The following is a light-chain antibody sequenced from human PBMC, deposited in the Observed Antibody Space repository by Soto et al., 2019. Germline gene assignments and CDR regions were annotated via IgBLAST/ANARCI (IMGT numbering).Light chain of an antibody. Sequence: QMTQSPSALSASVVDRFTITCLASQSISSYLNWYQQKPGKAPKVLIYAASSLQSGIPSRFSGSGSGTDFTLTISSLQPEDFATYYCQQSYSIPWTFGQGTKVDIK. CDR3: QQSYSIPWT. CDR1: QSISSY. J-gene: IGKJ1*01. CDR2: AAS. V-gene: IGKV1-39*01.